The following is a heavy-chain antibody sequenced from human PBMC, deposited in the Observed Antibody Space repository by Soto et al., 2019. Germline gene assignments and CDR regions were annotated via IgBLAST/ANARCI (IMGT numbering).Heavy chain of an antibody. CDR1: GYSISSSNW. Sequence: SETLSLTCAVSGYSISSSNWWGWIRQPPGKGLEWIGYIYYSGSTYYNPSLKSRVTMSVDTSKNQFSLKLSSVTAVDTAVYYCERSNWNHGSGAFDIWGQGTMVPVSS. J-gene: IGHJ3*02. V-gene: IGHV4-28*01. D-gene: IGHD1-1*01. CDR2: IYYSGST. CDR3: ERSNWNHGSGAFDI.